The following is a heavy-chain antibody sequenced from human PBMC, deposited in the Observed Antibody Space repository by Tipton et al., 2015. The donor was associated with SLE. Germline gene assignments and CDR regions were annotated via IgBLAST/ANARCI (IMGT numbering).Heavy chain of an antibody. CDR3: ARTIYNSREAFDI. CDR2: IYSSGTT. V-gene: IGHV4-61*02. J-gene: IGHJ3*02. CDR1: GVSVSSTNYY. Sequence: TLSLTCTVSGVSVSSTNYYWSWVRQPAGKGLEWIGRIYSSGTTNYNLSLESRVTISIDTSKNQFSLRLNSVTAADTAVYYCARTIYNSREAFDIWGQGTMVTVSS. D-gene: IGHD1-20*01.